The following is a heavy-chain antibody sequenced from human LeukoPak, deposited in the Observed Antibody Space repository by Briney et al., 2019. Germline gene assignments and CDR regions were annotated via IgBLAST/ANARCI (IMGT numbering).Heavy chain of an antibody. CDR1: GFSFSSSW. V-gene: IGHV3-74*01. Sequence: GGSLRLSCAASGFSFSSSWMHWVRQAPGEGLVWVSRLYTDGRSADYADPVKGRYTISRDNAKNTLYLQMNSLSAEDTAVYYCVRGTGTHYFDYWGQGTLVTVSS. J-gene: IGHJ4*02. CDR3: VRGTGTHYFDY. CDR2: LYTDGRSA. D-gene: IGHD1-1*01.